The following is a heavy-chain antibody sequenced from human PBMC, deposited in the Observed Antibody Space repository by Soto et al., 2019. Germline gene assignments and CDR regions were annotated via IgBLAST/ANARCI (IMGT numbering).Heavy chain of an antibody. D-gene: IGHD3-16*01. Sequence: GGSLRLSCAASGFPFSEFAMSWVRQAPGKGLEWVSGITDNGATTYYADSVKGRFTISRDNSKNTLYLEMNSLSAEDAAIYHCAKDHPAGCRNGCFGIGGVFWGQRTPVTVSS. J-gene: IGHJ4*02. CDR3: AKDHPAGCRNGCFGIGGVF. CDR1: GFPFSEFA. V-gene: IGHV3-23*01. CDR2: ITDNGATT.